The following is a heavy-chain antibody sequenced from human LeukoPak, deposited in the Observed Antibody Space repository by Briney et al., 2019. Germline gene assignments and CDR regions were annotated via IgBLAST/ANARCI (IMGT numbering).Heavy chain of an antibody. D-gene: IGHD6-6*01. J-gene: IGHJ6*03. CDR3: ARWSRGIVARYYYYYMDV. CDR1: GGSISSYY. V-gene: IGHV4-59*08. CDR2: IYYSGST. Sequence: SETLSLTCTVSGGSISSYYWSWIRQPPGKGLEWIGYIYYSGSTNYNPSLKSRVTISVGTSKNQFSLKLSSVTAADTAVYYCARWSRGIVARYYYYYMDVWGKGTTVTVSS.